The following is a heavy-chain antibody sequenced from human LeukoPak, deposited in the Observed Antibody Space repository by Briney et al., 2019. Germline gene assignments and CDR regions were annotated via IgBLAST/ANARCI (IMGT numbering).Heavy chain of an antibody. CDR3: ASSIALAGTWAFDY. CDR1: GGSISSSNW. D-gene: IGHD6-19*01. V-gene: IGHV4-4*02. Sequence: SETLSLTCAVSGGSISSSNWWSWVRPPPGKGLEWIGEIYHSGSTNYNPSLKSRVTISVDKSKNQFSLKLSSVTAADTAVYYCASSIALAGTWAFDYWGQGTLVTLSS. J-gene: IGHJ4*02. CDR2: IYHSGST.